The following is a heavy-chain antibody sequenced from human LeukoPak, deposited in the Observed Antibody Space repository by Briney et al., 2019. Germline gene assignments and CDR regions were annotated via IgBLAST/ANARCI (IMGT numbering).Heavy chain of an antibody. Sequence: GGSLRLSCATSGFTLSSYWMHWVRQAPGKGLVWVSRINSDGSSTTYADSVKGRFTISRDNAKNTLYLQMNSLRVEDTALYYCTRSDSGQIDYWGQGTLVSVSS. CDR1: GFTLSSYW. V-gene: IGHV3-74*01. CDR2: INSDGSST. CDR3: TRSDSGQIDY. D-gene: IGHD5-12*01. J-gene: IGHJ4*02.